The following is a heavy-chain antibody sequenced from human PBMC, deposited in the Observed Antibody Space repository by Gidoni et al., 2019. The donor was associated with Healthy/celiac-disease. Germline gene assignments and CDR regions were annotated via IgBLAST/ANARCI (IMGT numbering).Heavy chain of an antibody. V-gene: IGHV4-4*07. D-gene: IGHD2-15*01. J-gene: IGHJ6*02. CDR2: IYTSGST. Sequence: IGRIYTSGSTNYNPSLKSRVTMSVDTSKNQFSLKLSSVTAADTAVYYCASQLGSGMDVWGQGTTVTVSS. CDR3: ASQLGSGMDV.